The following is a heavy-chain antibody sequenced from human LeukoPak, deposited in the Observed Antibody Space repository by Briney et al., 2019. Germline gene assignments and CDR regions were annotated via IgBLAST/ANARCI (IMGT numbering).Heavy chain of an antibody. CDR1: GGSISSYY. D-gene: IGHD3-9*01. V-gene: IGHV4-59*01. CDR3: ASSSVLRYFDWLPMPFDY. J-gene: IGHJ4*02. CDR2: IYYSGST. Sequence: SETLSLTCTVSGGSISSYYWSWLRHPPGKGLEWIGYIYYSGSTIYNPSLKSRVTISVDTSKNQFSLKLSSVTAADTAVYYCASSSVLRYFDWLPMPFDYWGQGTLVTVSS.